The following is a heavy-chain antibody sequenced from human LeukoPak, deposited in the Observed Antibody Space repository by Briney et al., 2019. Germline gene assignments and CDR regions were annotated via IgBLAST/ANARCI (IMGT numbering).Heavy chain of an antibody. CDR2: IRYDGSKK. V-gene: IGHV3-30*02. Sequence: GGSLRLSCAASGFTFRTYGMHWARQAPGKGLEWVAFIRYDGSKKYYPDSVKGRFTISRDNSKNTVYLEMNSLRVEDTAVYYCARDFRGLEDEGYWGQGTLVTVSS. CDR3: ARDFRGLEDEGY. J-gene: IGHJ4*02. CDR1: GFTFRTYG. D-gene: IGHD3-3*01.